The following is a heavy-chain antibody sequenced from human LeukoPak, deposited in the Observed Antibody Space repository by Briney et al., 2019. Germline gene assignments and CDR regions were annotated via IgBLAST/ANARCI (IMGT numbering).Heavy chain of an antibody. D-gene: IGHD3-10*01. V-gene: IGHV3-23*01. J-gene: IGHJ4*02. Sequence: LPWGSLRLSCAASGFTFSSYGMSWVRQAPGKGLEWVSAISGSGGSTYYADSVKGRFTISRDNSKNTLYLQMNSLRAEDTAVYYCAKDLTMVRGSGVYWGQGTLVTVSS. CDR3: AKDLTMVRGSGVY. CDR1: GFTFSSYG. CDR2: ISGSGGST.